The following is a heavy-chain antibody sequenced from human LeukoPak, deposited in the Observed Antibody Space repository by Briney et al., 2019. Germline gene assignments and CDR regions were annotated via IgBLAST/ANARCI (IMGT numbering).Heavy chain of an antibody. Sequence: PSETLSLTCTVSGGSISSSSYYWSWIRQPPGKGLEWIGYIYYSGSTNYNPSLKSRVNISVDTSKNQFSLKLSSVTAADTAVYYCARGGGWLGRNRFDYRGQGTLVTVSS. J-gene: IGHJ4*02. V-gene: IGHV4-61*01. CDR3: ARGGGWLGRNRFDY. CDR2: IYYSGST. D-gene: IGHD6-19*01. CDR1: GGSISSSSYY.